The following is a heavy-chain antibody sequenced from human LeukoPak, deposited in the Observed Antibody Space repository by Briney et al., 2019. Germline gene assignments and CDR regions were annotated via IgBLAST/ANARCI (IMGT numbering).Heavy chain of an antibody. Sequence: GASVKVSCKASGYTFTSYGISWVRQAPGQGLEWMGWISAYNGNTNYAQKLQGRVTMTTDTSTSTAYMELRSLRSDDTAVYYCARDSPTSGYYHSSGYPYWGQGTLVTVSS. CDR2: ISAYNGNT. V-gene: IGHV1-18*01. J-gene: IGHJ4*02. CDR3: ARDSPTSGYYHSSGYPY. D-gene: IGHD3-22*01. CDR1: GYTFTSYG.